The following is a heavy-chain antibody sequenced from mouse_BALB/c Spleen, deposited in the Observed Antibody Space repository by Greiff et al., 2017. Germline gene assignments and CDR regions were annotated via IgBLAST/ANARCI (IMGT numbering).Heavy chain of an antibody. CDR1: GYSITSDYA. CDR2: ISYSGST. D-gene: IGHD2-1*01. CDR3: ARSGGNYDFDY. V-gene: IGHV3-2*02. Sequence: EVKLEESGPGLVKPSQSLSLTCTVTGYSITSDYAWNWIRQFPGNKLEWMGYISYSGSTSYNPSLKSRISITRDTSKNQFFLQLNSVTTEDTATYYCARSGGNYDFDYWGQGTTLTVSS. J-gene: IGHJ2*01.